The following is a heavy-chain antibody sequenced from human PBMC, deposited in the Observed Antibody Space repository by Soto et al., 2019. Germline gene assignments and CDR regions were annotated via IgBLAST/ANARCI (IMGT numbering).Heavy chain of an antibody. Sequence: ASVKVSCKASGYIFTDYYMHWVRQAPGQELGWMGRINPNSGGTNYAQKFQGRVTMTTDTSISTAYTELSSLRSEDTAVYYCARYPTDYYYYGMDVWGQGTTVTVSS. CDR2: INPNSGGT. CDR1: GYIFTDYY. J-gene: IGHJ6*02. V-gene: IGHV1-2*06. CDR3: ARYPTDYYYYGMDV.